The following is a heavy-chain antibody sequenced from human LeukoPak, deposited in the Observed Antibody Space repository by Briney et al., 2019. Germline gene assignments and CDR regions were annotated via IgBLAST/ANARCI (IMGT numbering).Heavy chain of an antibody. V-gene: IGHV4-34*01. Sequence: SETLSLTCAVYGGSFSGYYWSWIRQPPGKGLEWIGEINHSGSTNYNPSLKSRVTISVDTSKNQFSLKPSSVTAADTAVYYCARHRRVTMVRGVYYYYYMDVWGKGTTVTISS. J-gene: IGHJ6*03. D-gene: IGHD3-10*01. CDR3: ARHRRVTMVRGVYYYYYMDV. CDR1: GGSFSGYY. CDR2: INHSGST.